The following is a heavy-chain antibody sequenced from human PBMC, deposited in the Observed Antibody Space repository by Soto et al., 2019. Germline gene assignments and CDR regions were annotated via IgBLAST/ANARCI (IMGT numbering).Heavy chain of an antibody. V-gene: IGHV4-31*03. Sequence: QVQLQESGPGLVKPSQTLSLTCTVSGGSISSGGYYWSWIRQHPGKGLEWIGYIYYSATTYYNPSLRSRVTMSVDTSKNQFSLKLSSVTAADTAVYYCAKPWGTTDALDIWGQGTLVTVSS. CDR3: AKPWGTTDALDI. D-gene: IGHD3-16*01. CDR1: GGSISSGGYY. CDR2: IYYSATT. J-gene: IGHJ3*02.